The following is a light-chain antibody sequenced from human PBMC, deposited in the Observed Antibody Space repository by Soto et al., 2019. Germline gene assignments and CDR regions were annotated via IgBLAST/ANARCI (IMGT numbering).Light chain of an antibody. V-gene: IGKV3-20*01. CDR2: GAS. CDR3: QQYGSSPLFT. CDR1: QSVSSSY. J-gene: IGKJ3*01. Sequence: DIVLTQSPGTLSLSPGERATLSCRASQSVSSSYLAWYQQKPGQAPRLLIYGASNRATGIPDRFSGSGSGTDFTLTISRLEPEDFAVYYCQQYGSSPLFTFGPGTKVDIK.